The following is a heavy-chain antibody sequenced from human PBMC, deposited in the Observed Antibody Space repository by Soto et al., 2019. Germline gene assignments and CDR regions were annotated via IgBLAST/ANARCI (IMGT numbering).Heavy chain of an antibody. CDR3: ATSQKGNNWNYFDH. J-gene: IGHJ4*02. CDR1: GGSFSGXY. Sequence: PSETLSLTCAVYGGSFSGXYWSWIRQPPGRGLEWIGEINHSGSTNYNPSLESRVSVSVDKSKNQFSLKVSGVSAADTAVYYCATSQKGNNWNYFDHWGQGALVTVSS. V-gene: IGHV4-34*01. D-gene: IGHD1-20*01. CDR2: INHSGST.